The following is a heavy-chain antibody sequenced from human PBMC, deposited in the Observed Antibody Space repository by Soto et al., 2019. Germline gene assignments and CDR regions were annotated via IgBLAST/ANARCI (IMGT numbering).Heavy chain of an antibody. CDR1: GVSISSNYY. CDR3: VWSCDWYVIVY. D-gene: IGHD6-19*01. J-gene: IGHJ4*02. CDR2: ISHIGSV. V-gene: IGHV4-4*02. Sequence: QVLLQESGPGLVQPSGTLSLSCAVSGVSISSNYYWGWVRQSPGKGLEWLGDISHIGSVNYTPSRMSRVRISMDRSENQFSLKLNSVTAAATPVYYCVWSCDWYVIVYGSQGTLVIVSS.